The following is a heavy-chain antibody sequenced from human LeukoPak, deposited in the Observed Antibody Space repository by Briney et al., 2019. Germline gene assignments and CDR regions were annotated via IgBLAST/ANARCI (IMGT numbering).Heavy chain of an antibody. CDR1: GYTFTSYD. V-gene: IGHV1-8*01. J-gene: IGHJ4*02. CDR2: MSPNSGNT. Sequence: ASVKVSCKASGYTFTSYDINWVRQATGQGLEWMGWMSPNSGNTGYAQKFQGRVTITRDTSASTAYMELSSLRSEDTAVYYCARGSGDYVALGDYWGQGTLVTVSS. CDR3: ARGSGDYVALGDY. D-gene: IGHD4-17*01.